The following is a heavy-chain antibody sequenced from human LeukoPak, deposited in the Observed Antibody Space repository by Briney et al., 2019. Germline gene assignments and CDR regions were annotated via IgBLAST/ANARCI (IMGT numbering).Heavy chain of an antibody. V-gene: IGHV1-46*01. D-gene: IGHD2-2*02. CDR3: ARDWNFCSSTSCYTGGGFDP. CDR2: ISPSGGST. J-gene: IGHJ5*02. Sequence: ASVKVSCKASGYTFTSYYMHWVRQAPGQGLEWMGIISPSGGSTSYAQKFQGRVTMTRDMSTSTVYMELSSLRSEDTAVYYCARDWNFCSSTSCYTGGGFDPWGQGTLVTVSS. CDR1: GYTFTSYY.